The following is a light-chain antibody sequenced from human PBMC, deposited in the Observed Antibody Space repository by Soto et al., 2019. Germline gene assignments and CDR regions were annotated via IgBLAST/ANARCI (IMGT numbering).Light chain of an antibody. CDR3: QQGHNWPLT. Sequence: EIVMTQSPATLSLSPGERAALSCRPSQSINSALAWYQQKPGQPPRLLIYGASTRATGVPARFTGSESGSEFTLTISGLQSEDFSVYYCQQGHNWPLTFGQGTRLEI. J-gene: IGKJ2*01. CDR1: QSINSA. V-gene: IGKV3-15*01. CDR2: GAS.